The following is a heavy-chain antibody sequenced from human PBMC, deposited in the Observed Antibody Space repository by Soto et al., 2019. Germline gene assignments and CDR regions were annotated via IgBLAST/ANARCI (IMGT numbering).Heavy chain of an antibody. J-gene: IGHJ6*02. CDR2: IYYSGST. V-gene: IGHV4-39*01. Sequence: PSDTLSLTYTVSGCSISISSYYWGWIRQPPGKGLEWIGSIYYSGSTYYNPSLNSRVTISVDTSKNQFSLKLSSVTAADTAVYYCAIPDGEVPAAMRGPNYYYYGMDVWGQGTTVT. CDR3: AIPDGEVPAAMRGPNYYYYGMDV. D-gene: IGHD2-2*01. CDR1: GCSISISSYY.